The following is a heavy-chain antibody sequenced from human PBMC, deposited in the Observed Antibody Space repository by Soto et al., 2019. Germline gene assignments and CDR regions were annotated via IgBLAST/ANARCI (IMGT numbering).Heavy chain of an antibody. CDR1: GFTFSSYW. CDR3: ARREPGSIDY. V-gene: IGHV3-74*01. J-gene: IGHJ4*02. Sequence: EVQLVESGGGLVQPGGSLRLSCAASGFTFSSYWMYWVRQAPGEGLVCVSRINSDGSSTNYADSVKGRFTISRDNAKNTLYLHMNSLRVEDTAVYYWARREPGSIDYWGQGTLVTVSS. D-gene: IGHD1-1*01. CDR2: INSDGSST.